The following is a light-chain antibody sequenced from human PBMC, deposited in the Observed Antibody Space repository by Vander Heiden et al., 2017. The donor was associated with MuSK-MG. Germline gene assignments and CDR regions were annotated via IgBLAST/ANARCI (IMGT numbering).Light chain of an antibody. Sequence: EIVLTQSPDIVSLSPGERATLSSRASQSIGSGKLAWYQQRGGQAPRLLIYAASSRANGIPDRFSGSGSGKGFTLTSSRLEQEDFAVYYWQVDRTSKVFGGGTKVEIK. V-gene: IGKV3-20*01. CDR1: QSIGSGK. CDR3: QVDRTSKV. CDR2: AAS. J-gene: IGKJ4*01.